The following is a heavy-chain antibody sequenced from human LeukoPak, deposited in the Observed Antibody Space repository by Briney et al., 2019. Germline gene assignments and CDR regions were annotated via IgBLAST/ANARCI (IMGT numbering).Heavy chain of an antibody. J-gene: IGHJ3*02. Sequence: SETLSLTCTVSGDSISTYFWSWIRQPAGKGLEWIGRIYTSGSTNYNPSLKSRVTISVDTSKNQFSLKLSSVTAADTAVYYCARRSYYYDSSGYNFRGTHRNRNKNDAFDIWGQGTMVTVSS. D-gene: IGHD3-22*01. CDR3: ARRSYYYDSSGYNFRGTHRNRNKNDAFDI. CDR2: IYTSGST. CDR1: GDSISTYF. V-gene: IGHV4-4*07.